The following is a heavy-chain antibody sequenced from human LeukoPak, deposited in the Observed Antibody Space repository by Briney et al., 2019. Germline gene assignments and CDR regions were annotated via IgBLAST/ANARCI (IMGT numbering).Heavy chain of an antibody. D-gene: IGHD2-15*01. CDR1: GGSISSGSYY. CDR3: ARDHSITQFDY. V-gene: IGHV4-61*02. Sequence: SETLSLTCTVPGGSISSGSYYWSWIRQPAGKGLEWIGRIYTSGSTNYNPSLKSRVTISVDTSKTQFSLKLSSVTAADTAVYYCARDHSITQFDYWGQGTLVTVSS. CDR2: IYTSGST. J-gene: IGHJ4*02.